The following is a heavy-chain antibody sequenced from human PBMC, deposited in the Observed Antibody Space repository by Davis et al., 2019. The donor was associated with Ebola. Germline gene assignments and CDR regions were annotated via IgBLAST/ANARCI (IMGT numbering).Heavy chain of an antibody. Sequence: GESLKISCAASAFTFSSFAMHWVRQAPGKGLEWVAVISYDGSNKYYADSVKGRFTISRDSSKNTLYLQMNSLRPEDTAEYYCAREAGMTPAVTPIAYYGMDVWGQGTTVTVSS. CDR3: AREAGMTPAVTPIAYYGMDV. CDR2: ISYDGSNK. CDR1: AFTFSSFA. D-gene: IGHD2-2*01. V-gene: IGHV3-30-3*01. J-gene: IGHJ6*02.